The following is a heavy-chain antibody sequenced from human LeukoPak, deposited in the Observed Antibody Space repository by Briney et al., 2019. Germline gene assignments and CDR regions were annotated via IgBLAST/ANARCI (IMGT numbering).Heavy chain of an antibody. D-gene: IGHD6-19*01. CDR2: IIPIFGTA. CDR1: GGTFSSYA. V-gene: IGHV1-69*13. J-gene: IGHJ6*02. Sequence: AASVKVSCKASGGTFSSYAISWVRQAPGQGLEWMGGIIPIFGTANYAQKFQGRVTITADESTSTAYMELSSLRSEDTAVYYCARDSIAVAGSFDYYYGMDVWGQGTTVTVSS. CDR3: ARDSIAVAGSFDYYYGMDV.